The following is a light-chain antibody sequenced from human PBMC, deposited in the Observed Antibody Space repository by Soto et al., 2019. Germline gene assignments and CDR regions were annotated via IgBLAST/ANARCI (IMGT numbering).Light chain of an antibody. CDR2: DVS. CDR1: SSDVGGYNY. V-gene: IGLV2-11*01. Sequence: QSALTQPRSVSGSPGQSVTISCTGTSSDVGGYNYVSWYQQHPGKAPKLMIYDVSKRPSGVPDRFSGSKSGNTAYLTISGLQAEDEADYYCCSYAGSYRGVFGTGTKLTVL. J-gene: IGLJ1*01. CDR3: CSYAGSYRGV.